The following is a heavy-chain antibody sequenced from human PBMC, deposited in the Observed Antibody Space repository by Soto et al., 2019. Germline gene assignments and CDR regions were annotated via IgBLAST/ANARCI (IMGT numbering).Heavy chain of an antibody. J-gene: IGHJ3*02. D-gene: IGHD3-9*01. Sequence: QVQLVQSGAEVKKPGSSVKVSCKASGGTFSSYTISWVRQAPGQGLEWMGRIIPILGIANYAQKFQGRVTITADKSTSTAYMELSSLRSEDTAVYYCARGTRVLRYFDWLPDACDIWGQGTMVTVSS. V-gene: IGHV1-69*02. CDR1: GGTFSSYT. CDR2: IIPILGIA. CDR3: ARGTRVLRYFDWLPDACDI.